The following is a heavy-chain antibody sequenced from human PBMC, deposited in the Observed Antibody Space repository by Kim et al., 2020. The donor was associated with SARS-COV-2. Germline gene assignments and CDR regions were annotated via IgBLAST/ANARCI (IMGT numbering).Heavy chain of an antibody. D-gene: IGHD2-8*01. CDR3: ARGTEYCSNGVCSGYFFDY. V-gene: IGHV1-18*04. CDR1: GYTFTSYG. CDR2: ISTYNGVT. Sequence: ASVKVSCKASGYTFTSYGINWVRQAPGQGLEWMGWISTYNGVTNYAQKVQGRVTMTRDTSTSTAYMELRSLTSDDTAVYYCARGTEYCSNGVCSGYFFDYWGQGTLVTVSS. J-gene: IGHJ4*02.